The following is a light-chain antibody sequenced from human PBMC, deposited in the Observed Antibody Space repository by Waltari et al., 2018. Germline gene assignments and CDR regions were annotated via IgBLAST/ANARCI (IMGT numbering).Light chain of an antibody. V-gene: IGLV2-8*01. CDR1: SSDVGASNY. J-gene: IGLJ3*02. Sequence: QSGLTQPPSASGSPGQSVTISCTGSSSDVGASNYVTWYQQHPGKAPKLIIYELSKRPSGVPARFSGSKSGNTASLTVSRLQAEDEAEYHCSAYGGRDNPWVFGGGTKLTVL. CDR2: ELS. CDR3: SAYGGRDNPWV.